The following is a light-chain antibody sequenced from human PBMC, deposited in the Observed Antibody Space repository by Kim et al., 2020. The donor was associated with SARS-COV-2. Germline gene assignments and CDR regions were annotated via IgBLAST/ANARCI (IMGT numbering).Light chain of an antibody. J-gene: IGKJ1*01. CDR2: RAI. CDR3: QQYHTHST. Sequence: VPITCRASQTVDVWLAWYQQMPGQPPKLLIHRAIDLQSGVPSRFNGSGSGTEFALTISSLQPSDFATYYCQQYHTHSTFGRGTKVDIK. CDR1: QTVDVW. V-gene: IGKV1-5*03.